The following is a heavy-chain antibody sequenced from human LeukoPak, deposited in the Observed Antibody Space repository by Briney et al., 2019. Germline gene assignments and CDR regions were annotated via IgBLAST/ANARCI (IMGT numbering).Heavy chain of an antibody. CDR2: IYYSGST. V-gene: IGHV4-30-4*01. CDR1: GGSISSGDYY. CDR3: ARSPGGYDQSLDY. Sequence: SETLSLTCTVSGGSISSGDYYWSWIRQPPGKGLEWIGYIYYSGSTYYNPSLKSRVTISVDTSKNQFSLKLSSVTAADTAVYYCARSPGGYDQSLDYWGQGTLVTVSS. D-gene: IGHD2-15*01. J-gene: IGHJ4*02.